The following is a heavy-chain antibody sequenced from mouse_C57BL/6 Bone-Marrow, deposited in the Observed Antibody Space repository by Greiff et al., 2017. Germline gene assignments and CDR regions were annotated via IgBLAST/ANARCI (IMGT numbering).Heavy chain of an antibody. V-gene: IGHV1-64*01. CDR1: GYTFTSYW. CDR3: ASRLLRYPYDY. D-gene: IGHD1-1*01. J-gene: IGHJ2*01. CDR2: IHPNSGST. Sequence: QVQLQQPGAELVKPGASVKLSCKASGYTFTSYWMHWVKQRPGQGLEWIGMIHPNSGSTNYNEKFKSKATLTVNKSSSTAYMQRSSLTSEDSAVYDCASRLLRYPYDYWGQGTTLTVSS.